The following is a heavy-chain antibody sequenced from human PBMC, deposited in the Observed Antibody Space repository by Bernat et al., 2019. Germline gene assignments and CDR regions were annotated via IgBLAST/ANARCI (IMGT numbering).Heavy chain of an antibody. J-gene: IGHJ6*03. Sequence: QLQLQESGPGLVKPSETLSLTCTVSGASISSSSYYWGWIRQPPGKGLEWIGSIYYSGSTYYNPSLKTRVTISVDTSMNHFSLKLSSVTAADTAMYYCAGHSAYCCGGRCYLGYFYYYMDVWGQGTPVTVSS. V-gene: IGHV4-39*01. D-gene: IGHD2-15*01. CDR2: IYYSGST. CDR3: AGHSAYCCGGRCYLGYFYYYMDV. CDR1: GASISSSSYY.